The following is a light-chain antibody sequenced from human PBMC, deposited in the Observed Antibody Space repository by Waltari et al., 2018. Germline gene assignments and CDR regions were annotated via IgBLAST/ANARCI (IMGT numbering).Light chain of an antibody. CDR3: QQFNSFSRT. J-gene: IGKJ2*01. Sequence: IQLTQSPSSLSASVGDRVTITCRASQTISDWLAWYQQKPGKAPKLLIYQASSLESGVPSRFSGSGSGTEFTLTINSLQPDDSATYYCQQFNSFSRTFGQGTKLEI. CDR2: QAS. CDR1: QTISDW. V-gene: IGKV1-5*03.